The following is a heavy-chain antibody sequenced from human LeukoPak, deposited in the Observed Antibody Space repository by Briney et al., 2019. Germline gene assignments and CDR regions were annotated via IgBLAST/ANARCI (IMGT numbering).Heavy chain of an antibody. CDR2: IYTSGST. D-gene: IGHD2-15*01. V-gene: IGHV4-4*07. J-gene: IGHJ4*02. Sequence: SETLSLTCTVSGGSISSYYWSWIRQPAGKGLEWIGRIYTSGSTNYNPSLKSRVTMSVDTSKNQFSLKLSSVTAADTAVYYCARRGYCSGGSCYDPAGYFDYWGQGTLVTVSS. CDR1: GGSISSYY. CDR3: ARRGYCSGGSCYDPAGYFDY.